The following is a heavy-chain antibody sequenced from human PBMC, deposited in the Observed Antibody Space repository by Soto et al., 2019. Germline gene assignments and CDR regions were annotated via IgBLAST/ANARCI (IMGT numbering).Heavy chain of an antibody. CDR3: AILRILEWIMPDDAFDI. V-gene: IGHV3-23*01. J-gene: IGHJ3*02. D-gene: IGHD3-3*01. CDR1: GFTFSSYA. Sequence: GGSLRLSCAASGFTFSSYAMSWVRQAPGKGLEWVSAISGSGGSTYYADSVKGRFTISRDNSKNTLYLQMNSLRAEDTAVYYCAILRILEWIMPDDAFDIWGQGTMVTVSS. CDR2: ISGSGGST.